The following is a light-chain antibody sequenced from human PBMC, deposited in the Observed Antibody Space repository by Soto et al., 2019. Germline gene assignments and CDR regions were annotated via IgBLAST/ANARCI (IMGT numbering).Light chain of an antibody. CDR3: QQYDNWPSVT. V-gene: IGKV3D-15*01. J-gene: IGKJ4*01. CDR1: QSVSRY. Sequence: EIVLTQSPATLSLSPGERAKLSCRASQSVSRYLAWYQPKPGQAPRLLIYDASTRATGIPARFSGSGSGTEFTLTISSLQSEDFAIYYCQQYDNWPSVTFGGGTKVAI. CDR2: DAS.